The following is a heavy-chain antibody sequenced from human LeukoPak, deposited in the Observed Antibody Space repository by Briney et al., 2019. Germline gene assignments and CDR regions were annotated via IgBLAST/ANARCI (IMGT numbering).Heavy chain of an antibody. V-gene: IGHV1-46*01. J-gene: IGHJ4*02. CDR3: ARDLGRAYYYDSSGYYHFDY. CDR2: INPNGGST. CDR1: VYTFTSYY. D-gene: IGHD3-22*01. Sequence: GASVKVSCKASVYTFTSYYMHWVRQAPGQGLEWMGIINPNGGSTSYAHKFQGRVTMTRDTSTSTVYMELSSLRSEDTAVYYCARDLGRAYYYDSSGYYHFDYWGQGTLVTVSS.